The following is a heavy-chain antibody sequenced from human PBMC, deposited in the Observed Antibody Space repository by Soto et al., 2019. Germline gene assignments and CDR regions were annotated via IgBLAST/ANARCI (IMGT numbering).Heavy chain of an antibody. V-gene: IGHV3-48*03. J-gene: IGHJ4*02. Sequence: LRLSCAASGFTFSDYEMNWVRQAPGKGLEWVSYISNTGFTIYYADSVRGRFAISRDNAKNSLYLQMNSLGAGDTAVYYCARAHGDFDYWGQGTLVTVSS. CDR1: GFTFSDYE. CDR2: ISNTGFTI. CDR3: ARAHGDFDY. D-gene: IGHD4-17*01.